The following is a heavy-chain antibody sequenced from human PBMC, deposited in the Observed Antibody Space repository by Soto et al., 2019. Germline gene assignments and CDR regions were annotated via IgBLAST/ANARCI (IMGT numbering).Heavy chain of an antibody. CDR2: IHYTGIT. CDR1: GGSIRSYY. J-gene: IGHJ5*02. V-gene: IGHV4-59*01. D-gene: IGHD3-9*01. CDR3: ARAIPDYEHLTGYYVGWLDP. Sequence: QVQLQESGPGLVKPSETLSLTCTVPGGSIRSYYWNWIRQPPGKGLEWIGYIHYTGITIYNPSLKNRVTVSLDKSKKQGSLKLSPVTAAEKAVYYYARAIPDYEHLTGYYVGWLDPWGNETLVTVSS.